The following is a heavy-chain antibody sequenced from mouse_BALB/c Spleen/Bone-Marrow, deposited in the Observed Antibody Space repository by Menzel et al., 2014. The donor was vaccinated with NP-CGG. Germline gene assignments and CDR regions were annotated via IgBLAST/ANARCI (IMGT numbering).Heavy chain of an antibody. CDR1: GYTFTDYY. CDR3: TRSGVRTFAY. D-gene: IGHD2-14*01. CDR2: IYPGSGNA. Sequence: LEESGAELARPGASVKLSCKASGYTFTDYYINWVKQRTGQGLERIGEIYPGSGNAYYNEKFKGEATLTADKSSSTAYMQLSSLTSEDSAVYFCTRSGVRTFAYWGQGTLVTVST. V-gene: IGHV1-77*01. J-gene: IGHJ3*01.